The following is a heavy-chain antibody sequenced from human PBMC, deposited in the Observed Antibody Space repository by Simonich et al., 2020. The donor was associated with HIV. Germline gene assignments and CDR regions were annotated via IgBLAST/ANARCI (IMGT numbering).Heavy chain of an antibody. CDR2: KNQDGGAK. V-gene: IGHV3-7*01. D-gene: IGHD1-26*01. J-gene: IGHJ4*02. Sequence: EVQLVESGGGLVKPGGSLRLSCAASGFSFSNTWMNWVRQAPGKGLEWVANKNQDGGAKRYVDSVKGRITISRDNAHSSLYQQMNSLRAEDTAVYYCARDPGSGSYDYWGQGTLVTVSS. CDR1: GFSFSNTW. CDR3: ARDPGSGSYDY.